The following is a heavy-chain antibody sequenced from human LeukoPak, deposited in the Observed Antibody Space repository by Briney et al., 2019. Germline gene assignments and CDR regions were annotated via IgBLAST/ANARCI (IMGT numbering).Heavy chain of an antibody. D-gene: IGHD6-13*01. V-gene: IGHV4-39*01. J-gene: IGHJ4*02. CDR2: IYYSGST. CDR3: VSGSSWYHYFDY. Sequence: SETLSLTCTVSGGSISSSSYYWGWIRQPPGKGLEWIGSIYYSGSTYYNPSLKSRVTISVDTSKNQFSLKLSSVTAADTAVYYCVSGSSWYHYFDYWGQGTLVTASS. CDR1: GGSISSSSYY.